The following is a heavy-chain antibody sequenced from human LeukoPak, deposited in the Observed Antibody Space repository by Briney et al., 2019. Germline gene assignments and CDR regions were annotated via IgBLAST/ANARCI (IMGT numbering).Heavy chain of an antibody. Sequence: GGSLRLSCAASGFTFSSYAMSWVRQAPGKGLEWVSAISGSGGSTYYADSVKGRFTISRDNSKNTLYLQMNSLRAEDTAVYYCAKGHYYDSSGYYYVWGQGTLVTVSS. V-gene: IGHV3-23*01. D-gene: IGHD3-22*01. CDR3: AKGHYYDSSGYYYV. CDR2: ISGSGGST. J-gene: IGHJ4*02. CDR1: GFTFSSYA.